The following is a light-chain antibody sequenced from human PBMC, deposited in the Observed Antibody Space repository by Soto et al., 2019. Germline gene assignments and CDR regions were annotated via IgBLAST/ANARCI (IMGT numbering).Light chain of an antibody. CDR2: SYD. V-gene: IGLV1-44*01. Sequence: QSVLTQPPSASGTPGQRVTIFCSTSSSNLGDNTVNWYQHVPGTAPKLLIYSYDQRPSGVPDRFSDSRSGTSASLAISGLQSEDEADYYYAAWDATLDGYVFGTGTKLTVL. J-gene: IGLJ1*01. CDR1: SSNLGDNT. CDR3: AAWDATLDGYV.